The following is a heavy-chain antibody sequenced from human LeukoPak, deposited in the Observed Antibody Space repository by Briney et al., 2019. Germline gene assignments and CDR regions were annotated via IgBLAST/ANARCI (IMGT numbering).Heavy chain of an antibody. CDR2: IIPIFGTA. D-gene: IGHD3-10*01. Sequence: SVKVSCKASGGTFSSYAISWVRQAPGQGLEWMGGIIPIFGTANYAQKFQGRVTITTDESTSTAYMELRSLRSEDTAVYYCARDRYYGSGSYFDYWGRGTLVTVSS. J-gene: IGHJ4*02. CDR3: ARDRYYGSGSYFDY. V-gene: IGHV1-69*05. CDR1: GGTFSSYA.